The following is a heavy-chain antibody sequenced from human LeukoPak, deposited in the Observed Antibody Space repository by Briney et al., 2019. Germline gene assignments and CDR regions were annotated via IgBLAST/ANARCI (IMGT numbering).Heavy chain of an antibody. CDR3: ARAPHYSNYGPYYYGMDV. CDR2: ISSSSSTI. J-gene: IGHJ6*02. Sequence: GGSLRLSCAASGFTFSSYSMNWVRQAPGKGLEWVPYISSSSSTIYYADSVKGRFTISRDNAKNSLYLQMNSLRAEDTAVYYCARAPHYSNYGPYYYGMDVWGQGTTVTVSS. CDR1: GFTFSSYS. D-gene: IGHD4-11*01. V-gene: IGHV3-48*01.